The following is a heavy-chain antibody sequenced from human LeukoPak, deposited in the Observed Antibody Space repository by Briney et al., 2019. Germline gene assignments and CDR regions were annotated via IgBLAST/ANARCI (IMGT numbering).Heavy chain of an antibody. CDR3: AKIYCSSASCYFDY. J-gene: IGHJ4*02. CDR1: GFSFSIYV. V-gene: IGHV3-23*01. CDR2: ITGSGGST. D-gene: IGHD2-2*01. Sequence: GGSLRLSCAASGFSFSIYVMTWVRQAPGKGLEWVSTITGSGGSTSYADSVKGRFTISRDNSKNTLFLQMNSLRAEDTAVYYCAKIYCSSASCYFDYWGQGTLVTVSS.